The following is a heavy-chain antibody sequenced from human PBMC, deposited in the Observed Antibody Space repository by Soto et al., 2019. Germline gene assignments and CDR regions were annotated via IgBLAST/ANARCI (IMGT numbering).Heavy chain of an antibody. CDR1: GYRFTSYW. D-gene: IGHD3-22*01. CDR3: ARKGKSGYFNWFDP. V-gene: IGHV5-51*01. J-gene: IGHJ5*02. Sequence: GESLKISCRTSGYRFTSYWIAWVRQMPGKGLEWMGIIFPSDSDTRYSPSFQGQVTISANRSTSTVFLQWASLKASDTAVYFCARKGKSGYFNWFDPWGQGTLVTVSS. CDR2: IFPSDSDT.